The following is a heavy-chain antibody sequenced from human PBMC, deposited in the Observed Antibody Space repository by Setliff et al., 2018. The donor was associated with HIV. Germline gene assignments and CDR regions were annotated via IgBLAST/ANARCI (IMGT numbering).Heavy chain of an antibody. Sequence: GGSLRLSCEASGFTFSTYSMNWVRQAPGKGLEWVTFIRYDGSNKYYADSVKGRFTISRDNSKNTLYRQMNSMRAEDTAVYYCARSIVPVASGYYYFEYWGQGTLVTVSS. CDR2: IRYDGSNK. D-gene: IGHD3-3*01. CDR1: GFTFSTYS. V-gene: IGHV3-30*02. J-gene: IGHJ4*02. CDR3: ARSIVPVASGYYYFEY.